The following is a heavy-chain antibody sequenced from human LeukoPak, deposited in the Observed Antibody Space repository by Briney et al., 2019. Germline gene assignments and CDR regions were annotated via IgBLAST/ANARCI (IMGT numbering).Heavy chain of an antibody. Sequence: PGGSLRLSCAASGFTFTNYAMNWVRQAPEKGLEWVSTIHGGGDVTYYADSVKGRFTISRDNSRNTLYLQMNSLRAEDTAVYYCAKASSSSFYYFDLGGRGTLVTVPS. V-gene: IGHV3-23*01. D-gene: IGHD2/OR15-2a*01. CDR2: IHGGGDVT. J-gene: IGHJ2*01. CDR3: AKASSSSFYYFDL. CDR1: GFTFTNYA.